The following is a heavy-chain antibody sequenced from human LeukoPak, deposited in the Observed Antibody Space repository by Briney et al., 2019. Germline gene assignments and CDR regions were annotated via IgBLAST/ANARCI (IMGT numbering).Heavy chain of an antibody. V-gene: IGHV4-39*07. CDR3: ARANYYDSSGYYYPGPPNWFDP. CDR2: IYYSGST. D-gene: IGHD3-22*01. CDR1: GGSISSSSYY. J-gene: IGHJ5*02. Sequence: PSEALSLTCTVSGGSISSSSYYWGWIRQPPGKGLEWIGSIYYSGSTYYNPSLKSRVTISVDTSKNQFSLKLSFVTAADTAVYYCARANYYDSSGYYYPGPPNWFDPWGQGTLVTVSS.